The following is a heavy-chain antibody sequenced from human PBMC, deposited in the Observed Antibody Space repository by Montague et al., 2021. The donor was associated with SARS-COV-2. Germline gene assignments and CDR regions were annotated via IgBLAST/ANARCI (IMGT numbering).Heavy chain of an antibody. CDR2: IYYSGST. J-gene: IGHJ3*02. CDR3: AGLFYSSGWSGNDAFDT. CDR1: GGSISSSRYY. D-gene: IGHD6-19*01. Sequence: SETLSLTCTVSGGSISSSRYYWGWLRQPPGMGLEWVGSIYYSGSTYYNPSLKRRVTISVYTSKNQFSLKLSTVTAADTSVYSCAGLFYSSGWSGNDAFDTWGQGTMVTVSS. V-gene: IGHV4-39*01.